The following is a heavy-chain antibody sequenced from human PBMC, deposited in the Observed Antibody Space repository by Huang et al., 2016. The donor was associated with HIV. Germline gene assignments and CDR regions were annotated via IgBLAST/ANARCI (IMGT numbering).Heavy chain of an antibody. J-gene: IGHJ4*02. D-gene: IGHD1-26*01. CDR3: TRVVYSGTYYGFFDY. CDR2: IRGKGQDATT. V-gene: IGHV3-49*03. CDR1: GFTCGGYA. Sequence: EVQLVESGGGLVQPGRSLRLSCTGSGFTCGGYAMSWFRQARGKGREGRGFIRGKGQDATTEYAASVQGRFTIARDDSKTIAYLKMNSLKTEDTAIYFCTRVVYSGTYYGFFDYWGQGTLVTVSS.